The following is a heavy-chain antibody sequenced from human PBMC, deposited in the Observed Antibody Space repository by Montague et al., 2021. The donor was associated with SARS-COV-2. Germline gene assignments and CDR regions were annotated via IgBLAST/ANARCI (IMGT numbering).Heavy chain of an antibody. CDR3: AGGTKRVFTYDYDSSGYASDY. V-gene: IGHV4-34*01. D-gene: IGHD3-22*01. CDR1: GGSFSGYY. Sequence: SETLSLTCAVYGGSFSGYYWSWIRQPPGKGLEWIGEINHSGSTKYNPSLKSRVTISVDTSKNQFSLKLSPVTAADTAVYYCAGGTKRVFTYDYDSSGYASDYWGQGTLVTVSS. J-gene: IGHJ4*02. CDR2: INHSGST.